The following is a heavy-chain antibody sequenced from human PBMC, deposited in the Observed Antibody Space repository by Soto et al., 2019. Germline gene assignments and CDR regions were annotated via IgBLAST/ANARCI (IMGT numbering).Heavy chain of an antibody. Sequence: ASVKVSCKASGYTFTSYAMHWVRQAPGQRLEWMGWINAGNGNTKYSQKFQGRVTITRDTSASTAYMELSSLRSEDTAVYYCARDRGGEARSGYYFHLDYWGQGTLVTVSS. V-gene: IGHV1-3*01. CDR3: ARDRGGEARSGYYFHLDY. CDR2: INAGNGNT. J-gene: IGHJ4*02. CDR1: GYTFTSYA. D-gene: IGHD3-3*01.